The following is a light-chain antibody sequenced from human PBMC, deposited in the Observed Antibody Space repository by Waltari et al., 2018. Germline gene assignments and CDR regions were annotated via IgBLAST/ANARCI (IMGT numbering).Light chain of an antibody. CDR3: QAWDSSRVV. CDR2: QDS. Sequence: SYELTQPPSVSVSPGQTASITCSGDKLGDKYACWYQQNPGQSPVLVIYQDSKRPSGIPERFSGSNSGNTATLTISGTQAMDEADYYCQAWDSSRVVFGGGTKLTVL. CDR1: KLGDKY. J-gene: IGLJ2*01. V-gene: IGLV3-1*01.